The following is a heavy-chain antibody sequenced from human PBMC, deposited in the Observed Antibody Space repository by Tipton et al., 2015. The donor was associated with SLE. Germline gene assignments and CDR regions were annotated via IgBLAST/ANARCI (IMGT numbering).Heavy chain of an antibody. V-gene: IGHV4-39*07. CDR2: INYSGST. CDR1: GGPISSSSYY. J-gene: IGHJ4*02. CDR3: ARDTHLGY. Sequence: TLSLTCTVSGGPISSSSYYWGWIRQPPGKGLEWIGSINYSGSTFYNPSLKSRVTISVDTSKNQFSLKLSSVTAADTAVYYCARDTHLGYWGQVTLITVSS.